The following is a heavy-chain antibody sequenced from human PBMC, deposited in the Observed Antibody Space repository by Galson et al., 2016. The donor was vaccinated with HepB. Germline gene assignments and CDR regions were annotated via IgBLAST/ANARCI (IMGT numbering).Heavy chain of an antibody. CDR3: ARELRLDYDLLTGNDY. CDR2: ISAYNGNT. V-gene: IGHV1-18*04. D-gene: IGHD3-9*01. J-gene: IGHJ4*02. Sequence: SVKVSCKASGYTFTSYGISWVRQAPEQGLEWMGWISAYNGNTNYAQKVQGRVTMTTDTSTSTAYMELRSLRSDDTAVYYCARELRLDYDLLTGNDYWGQGTLVTVSS. CDR1: GYTFTSYG.